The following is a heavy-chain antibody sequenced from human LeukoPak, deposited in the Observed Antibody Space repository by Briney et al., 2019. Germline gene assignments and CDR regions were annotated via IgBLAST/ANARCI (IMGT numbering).Heavy chain of an antibody. D-gene: IGHD1-1*01. J-gene: IGHJ3*02. V-gene: IGHV3-53*01. CDR1: GFPVSSNY. CDR3: ARDGYNWHAFDI. Sequence: GGSLRLSCAASGFPVSSNYMSWVRQAPGKGLEWVSVIYSGDSTYYADSVKGRFTISRDNSKNTLYLQMNSLRAEDTAVYYCARDGYNWHAFDIWGQGTMVTVSS. CDR2: IYSGDST.